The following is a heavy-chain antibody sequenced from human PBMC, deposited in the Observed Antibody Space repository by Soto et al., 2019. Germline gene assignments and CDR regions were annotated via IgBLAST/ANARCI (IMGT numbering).Heavy chain of an antibody. CDR2: INDSGST. CDR3: ARDKITGLFDY. CDR1: GGSFSGYY. V-gene: IGHV4-34*01. J-gene: IGHJ4*02. D-gene: IGHD2-8*02. Sequence: QVQLQQWGAGLLKPSEPLSLNCAVYGGSFSGYYWTWIRQPQGKGLEWIGEINDSGSTNYNPSLKSRVTISVDTSKNQFSLKLTSLTAADTSVYYCARDKITGLFDYWGQGTLVTVSS.